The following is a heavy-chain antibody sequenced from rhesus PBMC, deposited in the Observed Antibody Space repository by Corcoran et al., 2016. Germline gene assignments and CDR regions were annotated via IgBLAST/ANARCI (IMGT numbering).Heavy chain of an antibody. D-gene: IGHD4-23*01. J-gene: IGHJ1*01. CDR3: ARDRSNYDDFEF. CDR2: IYGSSGST. Sequence: QVQLQESGPGLVKPSETLSLTCTVPGGSISDSSYWSWFRQPPGRGLEWIGRIYGSSGSTDYNPSLKSRVTFSRDTSKNQFSLKLRSVTAADTAVYYCARDRSNYDDFEFWGQGALVTVSS. V-gene: IGHV4S7*01. CDR1: GGSISDSSY.